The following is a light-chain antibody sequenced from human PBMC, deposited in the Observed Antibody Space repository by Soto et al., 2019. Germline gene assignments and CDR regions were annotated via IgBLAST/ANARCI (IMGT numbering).Light chain of an antibody. Sequence: EIVLTQSPGTLSLSPCERATLSLRASQSVSNNYLAWYQQKPGQAPRLLIYDASNRATGIPARFSGSGSGTDFTLTISSLEPEDFAVYYCQQRSNWPITFGQGTRLEIK. J-gene: IGKJ5*01. CDR1: QSVSNNY. CDR2: DAS. CDR3: QQRSNWPIT. V-gene: IGKV3-11*01.